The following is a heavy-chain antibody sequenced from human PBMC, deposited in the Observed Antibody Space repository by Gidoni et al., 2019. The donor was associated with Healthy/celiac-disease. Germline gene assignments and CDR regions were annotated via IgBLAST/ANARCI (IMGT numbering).Heavy chain of an antibody. V-gene: IGHV4-39*01. CDR3: ASRGVATRLGDY. J-gene: IGHJ4*02. CDR2: IYYSGRT. Sequence: QLQLQESGPGLVKPSETLSLTCTVSGGSISSSSYYWGWNRQPPGQGLEWIGSIYYSGRTSYNPSLKSRVTISVDTSKNQFSLKLSSVTAADTAVYYCASRGVATRLGDYWGQGTLVTVSS. CDR1: GGSISSSSYY. D-gene: IGHD5-12*01.